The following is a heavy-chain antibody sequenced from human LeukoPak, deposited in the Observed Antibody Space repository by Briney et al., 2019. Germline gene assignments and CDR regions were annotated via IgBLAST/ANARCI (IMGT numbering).Heavy chain of an antibody. CDR3: ARDAAGLYYCDSSGYSF. J-gene: IGHJ3*01. D-gene: IGHD3-22*01. CDR2: INPSGGST. Sequence: GASVRVSCKASGYTFTSYYMHWVRQAPGQGLEWMGIINPSGGSTSYAQKFQGRVTMTRDTSTSTVYMELSSLRSEDTAAYYCARDAAGLYYCDSSGYSFWGRGTMVTVSS. V-gene: IGHV1-46*01. CDR1: GYTFTSYY.